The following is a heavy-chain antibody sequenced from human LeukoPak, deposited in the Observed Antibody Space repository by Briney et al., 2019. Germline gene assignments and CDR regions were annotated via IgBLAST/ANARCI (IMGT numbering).Heavy chain of an antibody. V-gene: IGHV3-30*02. J-gene: IGHJ4*02. CDR1: GFTFSSYG. CDR3: ARVPIAAAGIGY. D-gene: IGHD6-13*01. Sequence: GGSLRLSCAASGFTFSSYGMHWVRQAPGKGLEWVAFIRYDGSNKYYADSVKGRFTISRDSSKNTLYLQMNSLRAEDTAVYYCARVPIAAAGIGYWGQGTLVTVSS. CDR2: IRYDGSNK.